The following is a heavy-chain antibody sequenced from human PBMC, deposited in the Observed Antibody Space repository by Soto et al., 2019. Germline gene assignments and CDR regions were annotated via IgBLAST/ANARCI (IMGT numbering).Heavy chain of an antibody. D-gene: IGHD3-3*01. CDR3: ARRGGRFYYYYGMDV. CDR1: GGSISISSYY. J-gene: IGHJ6*02. Sequence: KPSETLSLTCTVSGGSISISSYYWGCIRQPPGKGLEWIGSIYYSGSTYYNPSLKSRVTISVDTSKNQFSLKLSSVTAADTAVYYCARRGGRFYYYYGMDVWGQGTTVTVSS. V-gene: IGHV4-39*01. CDR2: IYYSGST.